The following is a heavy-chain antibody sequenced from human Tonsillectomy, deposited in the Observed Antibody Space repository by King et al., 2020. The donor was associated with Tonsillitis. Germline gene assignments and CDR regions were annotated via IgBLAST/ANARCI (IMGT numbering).Heavy chain of an antibody. CDR1: GLAFNYAG. V-gene: IGHV3-15*01. CDR3: ASTLSGNWLGP. J-gene: IGHJ5*02. Sequence: VQLVESGGGLVKPGGSLRLSCAASGLAFNYAGRNWVRQAPGKGLEWVGRIRSKSAGGATEYAAPLKGRFSISRDDSNSTVFLEVSSLQTEDTAVYYCASTLSGNWLGPWGRGTPVTVSS. CDR2: IRSKSAGGAT. D-gene: IGHD2/OR15-2a*01.